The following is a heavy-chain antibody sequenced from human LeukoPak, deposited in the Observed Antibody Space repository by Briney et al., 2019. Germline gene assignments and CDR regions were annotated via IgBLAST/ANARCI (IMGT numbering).Heavy chain of an antibody. CDR3: ARGSVYGSGT. J-gene: IGHJ4*02. CDR1: GFTFSSYE. CDR2: ISSSGSTI. V-gene: IGHV3-48*03. Sequence: PGGSLRLSCAAYGFTFSSYEMNSVRQAPGKGLEWVSYISSSGSTIYYADSVKGRFTISRDNAKNSLYLQMNSLRAEDTAAYYCARGSVYGSGTWGQGTLVTVSS. D-gene: IGHD3-10*01.